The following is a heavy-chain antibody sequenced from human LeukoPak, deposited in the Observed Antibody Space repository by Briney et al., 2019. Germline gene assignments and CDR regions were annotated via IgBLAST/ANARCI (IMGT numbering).Heavy chain of an antibody. CDR2: IYYSGST. D-gene: IGHD6-13*01. V-gene: IGHV4-59*01. J-gene: IGHJ3*02. CDR3: ARYSNSYDAFDI. CDR1: GGSISSYY. Sequence: SETLSLTCTVSGGSISSYYWSWIRQPPGKGLEWIGYIYYSGSTNYNPSLKSRVTISVDTSKNQFSLKLSSVTAADTAVYYCARYSNSYDAFDIWGQGTMVTVSS.